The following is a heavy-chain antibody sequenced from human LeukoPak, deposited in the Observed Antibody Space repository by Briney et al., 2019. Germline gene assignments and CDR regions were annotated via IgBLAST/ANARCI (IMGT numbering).Heavy chain of an antibody. J-gene: IGHJ4*02. CDR1: GYTFTSYG. CDR2: ISAYNGNT. CDR3: ARAEQYQLLLH. Sequence: ASVKVSCKASGYTFTSYGITWVRQAPGQGLEWMGWISAYNGNTNYAQRLQGRVTMTTDTSTSTAYLDLRSLRSDDTAVYYCARAEQYQLLLHWGQGTLVTVSS. D-gene: IGHD2-2*01. V-gene: IGHV1-18*01.